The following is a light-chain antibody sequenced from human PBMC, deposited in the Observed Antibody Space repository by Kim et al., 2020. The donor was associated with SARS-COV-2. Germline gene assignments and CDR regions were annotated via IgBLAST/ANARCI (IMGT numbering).Light chain of an antibody. CDR2: DVS. CDR1: SSDVGDYNF. V-gene: IGLV2-14*03. J-gene: IGLJ1*01. Sequence: QSVLTQPASVSGSPGQSITISCTGSSSDVGDYNFVSWYQQHPGKAPKLLIYDVSNRPSGVSIRFSGSKSGNTASLTISGLQAEDEADYYCSSYTSSSTRVFGTGTKVTVL. CDR3: SSYTSSSTRV.